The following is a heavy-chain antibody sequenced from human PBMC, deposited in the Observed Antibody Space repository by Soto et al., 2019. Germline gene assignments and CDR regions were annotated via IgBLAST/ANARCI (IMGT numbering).Heavy chain of an antibody. J-gene: IGHJ4*02. V-gene: IGHV3-23*01. CDR1: AFTFCSYS. CDR3: AKDRRTISTSCFDY. CDR2: VSGSGGST. D-gene: IGHD2-2*01. Sequence: GGAPRLSCAAPAFTFCSYSISLVPQAPGKGLELVSGVSGSGGSTYYADSVKGRFTISRDNSKNTLYLQMNSLRAEDTAVYYCAKDRRTISTSCFDYWGQGTLVTVSS.